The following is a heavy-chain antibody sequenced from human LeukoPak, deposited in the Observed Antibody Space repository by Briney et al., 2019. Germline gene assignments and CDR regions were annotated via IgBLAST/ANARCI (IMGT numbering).Heavy chain of an antibody. V-gene: IGHV3-64*01. CDR1: GFTFSNYG. CDR2: ISSNGGST. CDR3: ARSLERSGPYYYYMDV. Sequence: GGSLRLSCAASGFTFSNYGMHWVRQAPGKGLEYVSAISSNGGSTYYANPVKGRFTISRDNSKNTLYLQMGSLRAEDMAVYYRARSLERSGPYYYYMDVWGTGTTVTVSS. J-gene: IGHJ6*03. D-gene: IGHD1-1*01.